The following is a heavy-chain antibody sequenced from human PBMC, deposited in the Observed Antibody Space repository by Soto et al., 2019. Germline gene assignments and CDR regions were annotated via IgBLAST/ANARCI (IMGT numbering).Heavy chain of an antibody. CDR1: GFTFSRHA. D-gene: IGHD6-13*01. V-gene: IGHV3-23*01. J-gene: IGHJ4*02. CDR2: ISGSGGST. CDR3: AKDMSSWSTHQGFDY. Sequence: PGGSLRLSCAASGFTFSRHAMNWVRQAPGKGLEWVSAISGSGGSTYYADSVKGRFTISRDNSKNPLSLQINSRRTEDTAVYYLAKDMSSWSTHQGFDYWCQGTLVTV.